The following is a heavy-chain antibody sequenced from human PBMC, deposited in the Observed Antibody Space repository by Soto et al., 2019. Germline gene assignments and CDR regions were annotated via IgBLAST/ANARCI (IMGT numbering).Heavy chain of an antibody. D-gene: IGHD5-18*01. Sequence: QVQLVQSGAEVKKPGASVKVSCKASGYTFTSYGISWVRQAPGQGLEWMGWISAYNGNTNYAQKLQGRVTMTTDTSTSTAYMELRSLRSDDTAVYYCARVKYSPPYYYYQGMDVWGQGTTVTVSS. V-gene: IGHV1-18*01. J-gene: IGHJ6*02. CDR1: GYTFTSYG. CDR2: ISAYNGNT. CDR3: ARVKYSPPYYYYQGMDV.